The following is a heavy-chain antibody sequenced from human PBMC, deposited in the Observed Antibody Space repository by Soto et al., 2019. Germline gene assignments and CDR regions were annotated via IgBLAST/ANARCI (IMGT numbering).Heavy chain of an antibody. CDR3: ARDTQDDFWSGYYRDY. CDR2: ISSSSSTI. Sequence: EVQLVESGGGLVQPGGSLRLSCAASGFTFSSYSMNWVRQAPGKGLEWVSYISSSSSTIYYADSVKGRFTISRDNAKNSLYLQMNSLRDEDTAVYYCARDTQDDFWSGYYRDYWGQVTLVTVSS. CDR1: GFTFSSYS. J-gene: IGHJ4*02. D-gene: IGHD3-3*01. V-gene: IGHV3-48*02.